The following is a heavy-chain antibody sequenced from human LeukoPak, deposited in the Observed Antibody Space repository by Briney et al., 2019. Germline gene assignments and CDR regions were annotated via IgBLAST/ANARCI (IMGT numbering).Heavy chain of an antibody. CDR1: GFGFSNHG. Sequence: GGSLRLSCAASGFGFSNHGMHWVRQAPGKRLEWVAVIWDDGNNKRYANSVNGRFTISRDNSENTLYLQMNGLTAEDTAMYYCARDSYQDYYGRFDPWGQGTLVIVSS. CDR2: IWDDGNNK. J-gene: IGHJ5*02. D-gene: IGHD3-10*01. CDR3: ARDSYQDYYGRFDP. V-gene: IGHV3-33*01.